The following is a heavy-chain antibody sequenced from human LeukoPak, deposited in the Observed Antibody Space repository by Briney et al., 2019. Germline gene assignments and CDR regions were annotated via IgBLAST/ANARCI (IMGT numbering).Heavy chain of an antibody. CDR1: GFTFSSYT. CDR2: ITTGSSYI. D-gene: IGHD3-10*01. CDR3: ARGEGYYASGSYYNDY. V-gene: IGHV3-21*01. Sequence: GGSLRLSCAASGFTFSSYTMNWVRQAPGKGLEWVSSITTGSSYIYYVDSVKGRFTISRDNAKNSLYLQMNSLRVEDTAVYYCARGEGYYASGSYYNDYWGQGTLVAVSS. J-gene: IGHJ4*02.